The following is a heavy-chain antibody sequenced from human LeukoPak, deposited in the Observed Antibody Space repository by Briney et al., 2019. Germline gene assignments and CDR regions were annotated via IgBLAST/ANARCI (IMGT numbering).Heavy chain of an antibody. J-gene: IGHJ4*02. CDR3: AVQTTVSHFDY. CDR2: ISSSSTTI. Sequence: PGGSLRLSCAASGFTFSSYSMNWVRQAPGKGLEWVSYISSSSTTIYYADSVKGRFTISRDNAKRSLYLQMNSLRPEDTAVYYCAVQTTVSHFDYWGQGTLVTVSS. CDR1: GFTFSSYS. V-gene: IGHV3-48*04. D-gene: IGHD4-17*01.